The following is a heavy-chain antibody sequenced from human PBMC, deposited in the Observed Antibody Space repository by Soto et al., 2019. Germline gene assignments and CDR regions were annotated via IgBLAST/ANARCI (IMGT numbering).Heavy chain of an antibody. D-gene: IGHD6-13*01. CDR1: GFTFSSYA. V-gene: IGHV3-30-3*01. J-gene: IGHJ4*02. CDR3: ARLAAAGTSWYFDY. Sequence: GGSLRLSCAASGFTFSSYAMHWVRQAPGKGLEWVAVISYDGSNKYYADSVKGRFTISRDNSKNTLYLQMNSLRAEDTAVYYCARLAAAGTSWYFDYWGQGTLVTVSS. CDR2: ISYDGSNK.